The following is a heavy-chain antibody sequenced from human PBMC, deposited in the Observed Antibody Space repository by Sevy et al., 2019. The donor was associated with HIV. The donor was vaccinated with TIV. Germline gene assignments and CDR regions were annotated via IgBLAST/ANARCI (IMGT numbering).Heavy chain of an antibody. J-gene: IGHJ4*02. D-gene: IGHD3-22*01. V-gene: IGHV3-21*01. CDR2: ISSSSSYI. Sequence: GGSLRLSCAASGFTFSSYSMNWVRQAPGKGLEWVSSISSSSSYIYYADSVKGRFAISRDNAKNSLYLQMNSLRAEDTAVYYCAGNLLDYYDGSGERAGKIDYWGQGTLVTVSS. CDR1: GFTFSSYS. CDR3: AGNLLDYYDGSGERAGKIDY.